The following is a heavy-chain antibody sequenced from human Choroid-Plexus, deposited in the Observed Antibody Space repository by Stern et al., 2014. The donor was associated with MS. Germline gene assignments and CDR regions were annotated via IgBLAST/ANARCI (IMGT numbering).Heavy chain of an antibody. J-gene: IGHJ5*02. CDR1: GFTFGSYA. CDR3: AKDRQYLTYFFDH. CDR2: VSYDGSNK. V-gene: IGHV3-30*18. Sequence: VQLVESGGGVVQPGGPLRLSCAASGFTFGSYAMHWVRQAPGKGLEWVAGVSYDGSNKYYADSVKGRFTISRDNSQNTLYMQMSSLRPEDTAVYYCAKDRQYLTYFFDHWGQGSLVTVSS. D-gene: IGHD2/OR15-2a*01.